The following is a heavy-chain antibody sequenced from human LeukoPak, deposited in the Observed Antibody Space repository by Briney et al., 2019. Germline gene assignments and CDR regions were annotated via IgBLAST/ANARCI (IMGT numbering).Heavy chain of an antibody. V-gene: IGHV3-23*01. CDR2: ISGSGGST. CDR3: AKLTTAYEQVAGNPGGYFDY. Sequence: PGGSLRLSCAASGFTFSSYAMSWVRQAPGKGLEWVSAISGSGGSTYYADSVKGRFTISRDNSKNTLYLQMNSLRAEDTAVYYCAKLTTAYEQVAGNPGGYFDYWGQGTLVTVSS. J-gene: IGHJ4*02. D-gene: IGHD6-19*01. CDR1: GFTFSSYA.